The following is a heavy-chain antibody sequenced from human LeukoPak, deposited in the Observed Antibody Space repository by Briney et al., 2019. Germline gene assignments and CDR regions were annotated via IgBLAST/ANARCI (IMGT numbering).Heavy chain of an antibody. V-gene: IGHV1-46*01. D-gene: IGHD3-22*01. CDR2: INPSGGST. CDR3: ARELSYDSSGYYHRYFDY. CDR1: GYTFTSYY. Sequence: ASVKVSCKASGYTFTSYYMHWVRQAPGQGLEWMGIINPSGGSTSYAQKFQGRVTMTRGTSTSTVYMELSSLRSEDTAVYYCARELSYDSSGYYHRYFDYWGQGTLVTVSS. J-gene: IGHJ4*02.